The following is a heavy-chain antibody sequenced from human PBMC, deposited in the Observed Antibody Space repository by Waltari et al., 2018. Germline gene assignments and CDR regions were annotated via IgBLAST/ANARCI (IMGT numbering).Heavy chain of an antibody. CDR2: IYYSGST. J-gene: IGHJ3*02. D-gene: IGHD3-10*01. V-gene: IGHV4-39*01. CDR3: ARLDRGAFDI. Sequence: QLQLQESGPGLVKPSETLSLTCTVSGGSISSSSYYWGWIRQPPGKGLGWIGVIYYSGSTHYNPSLKSRVTISVDTSKNQFSLKLSSVTAADTAVYYCARLDRGAFDIWGQGTMVTVSS. CDR1: GGSISSSSYY.